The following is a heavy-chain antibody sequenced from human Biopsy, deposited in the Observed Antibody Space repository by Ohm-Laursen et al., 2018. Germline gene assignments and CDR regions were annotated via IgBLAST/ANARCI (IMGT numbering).Heavy chain of an antibody. D-gene: IGHD6-19*01. CDR2: ISSSGITA. CDR3: ARSGWNFEFDS. Sequence: SLRLSCAAPRFTFSDYFMSWIRQAPGKGLEWVSYISSSGITAHYADSLKGRFTISRDNAKNSLYLQMNSLRAEDTAIFYCARSGWNFEFDSWGKGTLVAVSS. V-gene: IGHV3-11*01. CDR1: RFTFSDYF. J-gene: IGHJ4*02.